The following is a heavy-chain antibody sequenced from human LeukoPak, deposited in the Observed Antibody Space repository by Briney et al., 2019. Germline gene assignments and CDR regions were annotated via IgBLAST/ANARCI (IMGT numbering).Heavy chain of an antibody. V-gene: IGHV4-59*01. D-gene: IGHD3-3*01. CDR2: IYYSGST. Sequence: PSETLSLTCTVSGGSISSYYWSWIRQPPGKGLEWIGYIYYSGSTNYNPSLKSRVTISIDTSKNQFSLKLSSVTAADTAVYYCARDSFWSGYPYYYYYMDVWGKGTMVTVSS. CDR1: GGSISSYY. CDR3: ARDSFWSGYPYYYYYMDV. J-gene: IGHJ6*03.